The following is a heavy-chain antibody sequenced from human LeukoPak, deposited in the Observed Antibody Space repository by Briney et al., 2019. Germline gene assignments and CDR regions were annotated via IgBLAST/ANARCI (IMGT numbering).Heavy chain of an antibody. D-gene: IGHD1-26*01. V-gene: IGHV3-21*01. CDR2: ISSSSSYI. CDR3: ARDLVGFGAFDI. CDR1: GFTFSSYS. J-gene: IGHJ3*02. Sequence: PGGSLRLSCAASGFTFSSYSMNWVRQAPGKGLEWVSSISSSSSYIYYADSVKGRFTISRDNAKNSLYLQMNSLRAEDTAVYYCARDLVGFGAFDIWGQGTMVSVS.